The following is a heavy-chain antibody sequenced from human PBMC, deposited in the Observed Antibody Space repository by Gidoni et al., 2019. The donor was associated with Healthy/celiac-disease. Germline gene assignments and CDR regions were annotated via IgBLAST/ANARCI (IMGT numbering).Heavy chain of an antibody. D-gene: IGHD3-16*02. V-gene: IGHV3-21*01. CDR3: ARDSMITFGGVIVSDDAFDI. CDR2: ISSSSSYI. CDR1: GFPFSRYR. Sequence: EVQLVESGGGLVKPGGSLRLSCAASGFPFSRYRLNWVRQAPGKGLEWVSSISSSSSYIYYADSVKGRFTISRDNAKNSLYLQMNSLRAEDTAVYYCARDSMITFGGVIVSDDAFDIWGQGTMVTVSS. J-gene: IGHJ3*02.